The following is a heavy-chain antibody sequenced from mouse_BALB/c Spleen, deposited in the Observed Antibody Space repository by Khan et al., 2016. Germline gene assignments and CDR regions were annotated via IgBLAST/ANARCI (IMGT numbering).Heavy chain of an antibody. V-gene: IGHV3-1*02. CDR2: IPYSGST. D-gene: IGHD2-4*01. CDR3: ARYDYDDAVDY. Sequence: EVQLQESGPDLVKPSQSLSLTCTVTGYSFTSGYSWHWIRQFPGNKLEWMGFIPYSGSTNYNPSLKSRISITRDTSKTPSFLPLNCVTTEDTATYYCARYDYDDAVDYWGQGTSVTVSS. J-gene: IGHJ4*01. CDR1: GYSFTSGYS.